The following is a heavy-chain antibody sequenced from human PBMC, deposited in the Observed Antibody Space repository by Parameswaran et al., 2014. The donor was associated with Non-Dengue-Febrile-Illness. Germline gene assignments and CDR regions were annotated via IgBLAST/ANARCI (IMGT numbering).Heavy chain of an antibody. CDR3: ARQFCSGGECFNTAHDDAFDM. V-gene: IGHV3-21*01. D-gene: IGHD2-15*01. CDR2: ISSSSSYM. J-gene: IGHJ3*02. Sequence: VRQMPGKGLEWVSSISSSSSYMHYADSLKGRFTISRDNAKNSLYLQMISLRAEDTAVYFCARQFCSGGECFNTAHDDAFDMWGQGTMVTVSS.